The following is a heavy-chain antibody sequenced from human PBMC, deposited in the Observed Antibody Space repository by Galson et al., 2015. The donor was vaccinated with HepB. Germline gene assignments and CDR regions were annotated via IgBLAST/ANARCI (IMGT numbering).Heavy chain of an antibody. CDR3: ARDRVPGYYKRYDHYGMDV. CDR1: GFTFSDYS. J-gene: IGHJ6*02. CDR2: ISSGSSTV. Sequence: SLRLSCAASGFTFSDYSMNWVRQAPGKGLEWVSYISSGSSTVHYVDSVKGRFTISRDNAKNSLYLQMNSLRDEDTAAYYCARDRVPGYYKRYDHYGMDVWGQGTTVTVSS. D-gene: IGHD3-9*01. V-gene: IGHV3-48*02.